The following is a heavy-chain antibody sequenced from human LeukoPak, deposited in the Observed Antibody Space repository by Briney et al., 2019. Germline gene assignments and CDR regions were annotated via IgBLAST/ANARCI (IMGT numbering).Heavy chain of an antibody. D-gene: IGHD5-18*01. CDR2: ISGSGGST. V-gene: IGHV3-23*01. J-gene: IGHJ4*02. Sequence: GGSLRLSCAASGFTFSSYWMSWVRQAPGKGLEWVSAISGSGGSTYYADSVKGRFTISRDNSKNTLYLQMNSLRAEDTTVYYCATTPGGYSYGHRRYYFDYWGQGTLVTVSS. CDR1: GFTFSSYW. CDR3: ATTPGGYSYGHRRYYFDY.